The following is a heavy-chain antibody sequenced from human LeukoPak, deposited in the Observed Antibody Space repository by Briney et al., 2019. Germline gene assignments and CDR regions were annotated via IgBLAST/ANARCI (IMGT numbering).Heavy chain of an antibody. CDR1: GGSISSYY. D-gene: IGHD6-13*01. CDR2: IYYSGST. CDR3: ARVAAAGTEEDY. Sequence: SETLSLTCTVSGGSISSYYWSWIRQPPGKGLEWIGYIYYSGSTNYNPSLKSRVTISVDTSKNQFSLKLSSVTAADTAVYYCARVAAAGTEEDYWGQGTLVTVSS. J-gene: IGHJ4*02. V-gene: IGHV4-59*08.